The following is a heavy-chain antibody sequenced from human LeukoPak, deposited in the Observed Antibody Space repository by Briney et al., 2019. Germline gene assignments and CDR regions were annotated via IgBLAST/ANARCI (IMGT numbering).Heavy chain of an antibody. CDR1: GFTFSSYA. J-gene: IGHJ4*02. CDR3: ATWSYSSSWEDFDC. CDR2: ISGSGGST. Sequence: PGGSLRLSCAASGFTFSSYAMSWVRQAPGKGLEWVSAISGSGGSTYYADSVKGRFTISRDNSKNTLYLQMNSLRAEDTAVYYCATWSYSSSWEDFDCWGQGTLVTVSS. V-gene: IGHV3-23*01. D-gene: IGHD6-13*01.